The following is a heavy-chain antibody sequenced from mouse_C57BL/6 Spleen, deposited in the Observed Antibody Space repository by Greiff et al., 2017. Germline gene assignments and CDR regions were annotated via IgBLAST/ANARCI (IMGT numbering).Heavy chain of an antibody. V-gene: IGHV1-55*01. J-gene: IGHJ4*01. D-gene: IGHD1-1*01. CDR1: GYTFTSYW. Sequence: QVQLKESGAELVKPGASVKMSCKASGYTFTSYWITWVKQRPGQGLEWIGDIYPGSGSTNYNEKFKSKATLTVDTSSSTAYMQLSSLTSEDSAVYYCYGSSHYYAMDYWGQGTSVTVSS. CDR2: IYPGSGST. CDR3: YGSSHYYAMDY.